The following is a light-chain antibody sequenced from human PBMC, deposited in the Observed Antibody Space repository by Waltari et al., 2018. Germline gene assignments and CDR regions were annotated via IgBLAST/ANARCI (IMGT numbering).Light chain of an antibody. CDR2: EGS. V-gene: IGLV2-23*01. Sequence: QSALTQPASVSGSPGQSITISCTGTSSDVGSYNLVSWYQQHPGKAPKLMIYEGSKRASGVSKRFSCSKSGNTAYLTICGLQAEDEADYYCCSYAGSSTWVFGGGTKLTVL. CDR3: CSYAGSSTWV. J-gene: IGLJ3*02. CDR1: SSDVGSYNL.